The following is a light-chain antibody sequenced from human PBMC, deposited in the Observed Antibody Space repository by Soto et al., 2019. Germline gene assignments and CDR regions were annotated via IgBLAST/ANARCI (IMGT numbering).Light chain of an antibody. CDR3: QVWDSSSDHYV. V-gene: IGLV3-21*02. CDR1: KIGSKI. J-gene: IGLJ1*01. Sequence: SYELTQPPSVSVAPGQTAKITCGGDKIGSKIVHWYKQRPGQAPVAVVFDATDRPSGIPERFSGSNSGNTATLTISRVEAGDEADYYCQVWDSSSDHYVFGTGTKVTVL. CDR2: DAT.